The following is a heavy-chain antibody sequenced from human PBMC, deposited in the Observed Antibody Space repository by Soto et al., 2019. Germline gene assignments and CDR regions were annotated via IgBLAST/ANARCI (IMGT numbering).Heavy chain of an antibody. CDR3: ARSLATVTTIGYYLDQ. CDR2: IWYDGSKK. D-gene: IGHD4-17*01. V-gene: IGHV3-33*01. CDR1: GFTFTTYG. J-gene: IGHJ4*02. Sequence: GGSLRLSCAASGFTFTTYGFHWVRQVPGKGLDWVAVIWYDGSKKEYADSVKGRFTVSRDNSKNTIYLQMNSLRGEDTAVYYCARSLATVTTIGYYLDQWGQGTLVTVSS.